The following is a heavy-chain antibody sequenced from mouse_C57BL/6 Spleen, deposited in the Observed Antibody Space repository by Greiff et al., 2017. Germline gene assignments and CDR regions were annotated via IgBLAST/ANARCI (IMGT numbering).Heavy chain of an antibody. J-gene: IGHJ2*01. D-gene: IGHD2-3*01. CDR1: GYTFTSYW. V-gene: IGHV1-69*01. CDR3: ARWGLLRDYFDY. Sequence: QVQLQQPGAELVMPGASVKLSCTASGYTFTSYWMHWVKQRPGQGLEWIGEIDPSDSYTKYNQKFKGKSTLTVDKSSSTAYMQLSSLTSEDSAVYYCARWGLLRDYFDYWGQGTTLTVSS. CDR2: IDPSDSYT.